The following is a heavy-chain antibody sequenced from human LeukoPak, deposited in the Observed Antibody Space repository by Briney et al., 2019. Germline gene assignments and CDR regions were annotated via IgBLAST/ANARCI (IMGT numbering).Heavy chain of an antibody. CDR2: IIPIFGTA. D-gene: IGHD3-10*01. CDR1: GGTFSSYA. CDR3: ARAFLWFGERDYGMDV. Sequence: LVKVSCKASGGTFSSYAISWVRQAPGQGLEWMGGIIPIFGTANYAQKFQGRVTITADESTSTAYMELSSLRSEDTAVYYCARAFLWFGERDYGMDVWGKGTTVTVSS. J-gene: IGHJ6*04. V-gene: IGHV1-69*13.